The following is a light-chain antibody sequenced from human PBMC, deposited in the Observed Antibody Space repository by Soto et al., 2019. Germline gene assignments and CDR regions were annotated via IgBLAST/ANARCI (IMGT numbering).Light chain of an antibody. V-gene: IGLV2-11*01. CDR2: DVS. J-gene: IGLJ2*01. CDR1: SSDVGGYNY. CDR3: CSYAGSYTLV. Sequence: QSALTQPRSVSGSPGQSVTISCTGTSSDVGGYNYVSWYQQHPGKAPKLMIYDVSKRPSGVPDRFSGSKSGNTASLTISGFQAEDEADYYCCSYAGSYTLVFGGGTKVTVL.